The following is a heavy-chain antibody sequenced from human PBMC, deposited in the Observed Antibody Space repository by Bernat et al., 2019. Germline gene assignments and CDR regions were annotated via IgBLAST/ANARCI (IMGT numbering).Heavy chain of an antibody. Sequence: EVQLVESGGGLVKPGGSLRLSCAASGFTFSSYSMNWVRQAPGKGLEWVSSISSSSSYIYYADSVKGRFTISRDNAKNSLYLQMNSLRAEDTAVYYCAREGRGGDYGEGGAFDIWGQGTMVTVSS. CDR1: GFTFSSYS. V-gene: IGHV3-21*01. CDR3: AREGRGGDYGEGGAFDI. D-gene: IGHD4-17*01. CDR2: ISSSSSYI. J-gene: IGHJ3*02.